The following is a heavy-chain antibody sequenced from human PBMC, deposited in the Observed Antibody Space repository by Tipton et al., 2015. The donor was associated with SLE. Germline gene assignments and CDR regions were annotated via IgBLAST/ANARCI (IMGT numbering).Heavy chain of an antibody. CDR2: IYHSGST. D-gene: IGHD3-22*01. J-gene: IGHJ4*02. V-gene: IGHV4-38-2*01. CDR3: ARAPGYHDGHSYQYYFDY. Sequence: TLSLTCVVSGYSISSGYYWGWLRQPPGKGLEWIGNIYHSGSTYYNPSLKSRVTISVDTSKNQFSLKLNSLTAADTAVYYCARAPGYHDGHSYQYYFDYWGQGSLVTVSS. CDR1: GYSISSGYY.